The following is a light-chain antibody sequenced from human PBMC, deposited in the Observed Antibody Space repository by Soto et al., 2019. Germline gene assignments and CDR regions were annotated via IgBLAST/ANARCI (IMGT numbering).Light chain of an antibody. V-gene: IGLV2-11*01. CDR3: CSYAGSYTHV. CDR1: SSDVGGHNY. J-gene: IGLJ1*01. CDR2: SVT. Sequence: QSALTQPRSVSGSPGQSVTISCTGTSSDVGGHNYVSWYQQYPGKAPKLMISSVTKRPSGVPDRFSGSKSGNTASLTISGLQAEDEADYYCCSYAGSYTHVFGTGTKVTVL.